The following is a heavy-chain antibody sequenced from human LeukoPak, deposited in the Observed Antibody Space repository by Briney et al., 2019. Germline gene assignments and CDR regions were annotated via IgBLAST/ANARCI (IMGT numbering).Heavy chain of an antibody. CDR3: GSDQGCSDHNCYQDH. V-gene: IGHV3-30*03. CDR2: ISYDGSNK. J-gene: IGHJ4*02. Sequence: GGSLRHSCSASGFTFRRYAMHCVRQAPGKGLEWVAFISYDGSNKHYADSVKGRFTISRDNPKKTLYLQMNTLRAEDTAVYYCGSDQGCSDHNCYQDHWGQGTLVTVSS. D-gene: IGHD2-15*01. CDR1: GFTFRRYA.